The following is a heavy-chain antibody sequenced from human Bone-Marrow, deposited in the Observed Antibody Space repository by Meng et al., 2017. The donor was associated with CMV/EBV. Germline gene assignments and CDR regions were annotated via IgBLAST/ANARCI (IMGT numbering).Heavy chain of an antibody. CDR3: AREDYYYYGMDV. J-gene: IGHJ6*02. Sequence: GESLKISCSASGFTFSSHSMHWVRQATGKGLEWVAVISYDGSNKYYADSVKGRFTISRDNSKKTLYLQMNSLRAEDTAVYYCAREDYYYYGMDVWGQGTTVTVSS. CDR1: GFTFSSHS. V-gene: IGHV3-30*04. CDR2: ISYDGSNK.